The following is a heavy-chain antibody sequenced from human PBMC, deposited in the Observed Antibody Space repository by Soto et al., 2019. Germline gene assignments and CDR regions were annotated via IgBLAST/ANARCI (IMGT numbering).Heavy chain of an antibody. CDR2: IYWDDDK. Sequence: QITLNESGPTVVKPAEPLTLTCTFSGFSLTTSGVGVGWIRQSPGKAPEWLALIYWDDDKRYSAYLKSRLTITKDTSKNQVVLTMASVDPADTATYYCAHRILRTVFGLVTTTAIYFDFWGQGTPVVVSS. CDR3: AHRILRTVFGLVTTTAIYFDF. D-gene: IGHD3-3*01. J-gene: IGHJ4*02. CDR1: GFSLTTSGVG. V-gene: IGHV2-5*02.